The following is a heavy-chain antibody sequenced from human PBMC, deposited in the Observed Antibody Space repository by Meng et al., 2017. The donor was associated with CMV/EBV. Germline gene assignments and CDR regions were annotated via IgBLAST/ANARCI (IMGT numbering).Heavy chain of an antibody. CDR2: IYYSGST. J-gene: IGHJ4*02. CDR1: GGSISSSSYY. D-gene: IGHD6-13*01. CDR3: ARGGIAAAGLH. Sequence: QLHVPGPGPGLVKPSETLSLTCTVLGGSISSSSYYWGWIRQPPGKGLEWIGSIYYSGSTYYNPSLKSRVTISVDTSKNQFSLKLSSVTAADTAVYYCARGGIAAAGLHWGQGTLVTVSS. V-gene: IGHV4-39*07.